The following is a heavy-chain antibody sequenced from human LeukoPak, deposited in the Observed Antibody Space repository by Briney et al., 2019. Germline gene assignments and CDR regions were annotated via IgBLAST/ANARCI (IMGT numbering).Heavy chain of an antibody. CDR1: GDTFNNYA. Sequence: SVKVSCKASGDTFNNYAISWVRQAPGQGLEWMGRIIPMFGTANYAQKFQGRVTITTDESTSTAYMELSSLRSEDTAVYYCASNLMTIFGVITFNFDYWGQGTLVTVFS. D-gene: IGHD3-3*01. J-gene: IGHJ4*02. CDR3: ASNLMTIFGVITFNFDY. CDR2: IIPMFGTA. V-gene: IGHV1-69*05.